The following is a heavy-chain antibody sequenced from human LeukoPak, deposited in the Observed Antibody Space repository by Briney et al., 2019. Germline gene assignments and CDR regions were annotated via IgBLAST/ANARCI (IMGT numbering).Heavy chain of an antibody. Sequence: SETLSLICTVSGGSISSYYWSWIRQPPGKGLEWIGYIYYSGSTNYNPSLKSRVTISVDTSKNRFSLKLSSVTAADTAVYYCARGDYYDSDFDYWGQGTLVTVCS. D-gene: IGHD3-22*01. V-gene: IGHV4-59*01. J-gene: IGHJ4*02. CDR3: ARGDYYDSDFDY. CDR2: IYYSGST. CDR1: GGSISSYY.